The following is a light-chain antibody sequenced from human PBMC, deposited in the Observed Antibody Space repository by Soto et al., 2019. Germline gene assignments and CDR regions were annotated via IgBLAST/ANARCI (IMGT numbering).Light chain of an antibody. CDR2: GAS. Sequence: EIVLTQSPATLSVSPGESATLSCRASQSVSGNLAWYQQKPGQSPRLLIYGASTRAPGAPARFSGSGSGTDFTLTISSLQSEDFAVYYCQQYNNWPPITXGQGTRLEIK. V-gene: IGKV3-15*01. J-gene: IGKJ5*01. CDR1: QSVSGN. CDR3: QQYNNWPPIT.